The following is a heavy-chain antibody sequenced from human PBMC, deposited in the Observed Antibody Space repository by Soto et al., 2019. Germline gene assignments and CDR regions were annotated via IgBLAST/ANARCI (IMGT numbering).Heavy chain of an antibody. Sequence: SETLSLTCTVSGGSISSYYWSWIRQPPGKGLGWIGYIYYSGSTNYNPSLKSRVTISVDTSKNQFSLKLSSVTAADTAVYYCARGGGSWYYYYYGMDVWGQGTTVTVSS. CDR2: IYYSGST. CDR1: GGSISSYY. D-gene: IGHD2-15*01. CDR3: ARGGGSWYYYYYGMDV. J-gene: IGHJ6*02. V-gene: IGHV4-59*01.